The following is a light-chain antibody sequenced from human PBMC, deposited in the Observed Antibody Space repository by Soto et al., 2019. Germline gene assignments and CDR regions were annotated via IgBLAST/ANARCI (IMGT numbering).Light chain of an antibody. Sequence: EIVLTQSPGTLSLSPGERATLSCRASQSVSSSYLAWYQQKPGQAPRLLIYGASSRATGIPDRFSGSGSGTDFTLTISRLEPEDLALYYCQQYGRSPRTFGQGTKVEIK. CDR1: QSVSSSY. J-gene: IGKJ1*01. CDR2: GAS. V-gene: IGKV3-20*01. CDR3: QQYGRSPRT.